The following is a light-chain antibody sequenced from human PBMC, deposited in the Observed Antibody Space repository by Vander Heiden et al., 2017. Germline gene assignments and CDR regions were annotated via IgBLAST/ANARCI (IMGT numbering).Light chain of an antibody. CDR3: GTWDSSLSVGV. CDR2: END. CDR1: SSNIGNNY. Sequence: QSVLTPPPSVSAAPGQKVTFSCSGSSSNIGNNYVAWYQQLPGAAPKLLIYENDKRPSGIPGRFSGSKSGTSATLGITGLQTGDEADYYCGTWDSSLSVGVFGGGTTLTVL. V-gene: IGLV1-51*02. J-gene: IGLJ2*01.